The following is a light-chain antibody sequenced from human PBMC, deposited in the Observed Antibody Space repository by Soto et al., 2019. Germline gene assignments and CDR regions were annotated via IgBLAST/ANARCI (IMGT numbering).Light chain of an antibody. J-gene: IGKJ2*01. Sequence: EIVMTQSPVTLSVSPGERATLSCRASQSISNHLAWYQQKPGQPPRLLIYGASTRATGIPARFSGSGSGTEFPLTISSLQSEDFAVYYCQQYNNWPPRTFGQGTKLEIK. V-gene: IGKV3-15*01. CDR2: GAS. CDR3: QQYNNWPPRT. CDR1: QSISNH.